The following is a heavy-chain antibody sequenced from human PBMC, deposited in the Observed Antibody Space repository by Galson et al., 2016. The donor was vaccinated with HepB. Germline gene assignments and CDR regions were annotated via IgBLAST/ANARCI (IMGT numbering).Heavy chain of an antibody. CDR2: YDPTGSET. CDR1: GYTFTSHW. Sequence: QSGAEVKKPGESLRISCQGSGYTFTSHWITWVRQMPGKGLEWMGRYDPTGSETNYSPSFQGHVTVSADHSINTAYLQWSSLKASDTAIYYCARHAFRNGGWLVFDFCGQGTLVTASS. CDR3: ARHAFRNGGWLVFDF. V-gene: IGHV5-10-1*01. J-gene: IGHJ4*02. D-gene: IGHD4-23*01.